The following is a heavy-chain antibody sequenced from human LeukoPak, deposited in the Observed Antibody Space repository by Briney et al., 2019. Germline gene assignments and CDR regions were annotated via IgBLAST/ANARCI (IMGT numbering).Heavy chain of an antibody. D-gene: IGHD2-8*01. J-gene: IGHJ4*02. CDR2: ISYHARDQ. Sequence: PGGSLRLSCTASGFTFSDHAMHWVRQAPGKGLEWVTVISYHARDQFYADSVKGRFTVSRDNSRNILYLQMNSLRAEDSAVYYCAAQPCINGICYLDYWGQGALVAASS. V-gene: IGHV3-30*04. CDR1: GFTFSDHA. CDR3: AAQPCINGICYLDY.